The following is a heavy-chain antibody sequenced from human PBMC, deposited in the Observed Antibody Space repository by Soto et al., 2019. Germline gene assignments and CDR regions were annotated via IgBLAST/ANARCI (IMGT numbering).Heavy chain of an antibody. D-gene: IGHD5-12*01. V-gene: IGHV4-39*01. CDR1: GGSISSSSYY. CDR2: IYYSGST. Sequence: QLQLQESGPGLVKPSETLSLTCTVSGGSISSSSYYWGWIRQPPGKGLEWIGNIYYSGSTYYNPSLKSRVTISVDTSKNQFSLRLSSVTAADTAVYYCARHVATANKRGLDYWGQGALVTVSS. J-gene: IGHJ4*02. CDR3: ARHVATANKRGLDY.